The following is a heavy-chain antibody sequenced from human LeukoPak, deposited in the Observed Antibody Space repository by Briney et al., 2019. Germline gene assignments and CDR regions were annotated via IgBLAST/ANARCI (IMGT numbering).Heavy chain of an antibody. V-gene: IGHV4-4*07. Sequence: SETLSLTCTVSGGSISSYYWSWIRQPAGKGLEWIGRIYTSGSTNYNPSLKSRVTMSVDTSKNQFSLKLSSVTAADTAVYYCARVPMDCGESWYFDLWGRGTLVTVSS. CDR3: ARVPMDCGESWYFDL. CDR2: IYTSGST. CDR1: GGSISSYY. D-gene: IGHD3-10*01. J-gene: IGHJ2*01.